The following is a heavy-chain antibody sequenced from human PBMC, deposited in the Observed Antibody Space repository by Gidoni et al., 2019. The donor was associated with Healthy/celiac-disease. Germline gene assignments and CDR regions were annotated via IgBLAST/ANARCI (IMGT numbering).Heavy chain of an antibody. CDR1: GGSFSGYY. V-gene: IGHV4-34*01. D-gene: IGHD4-17*01. J-gene: IGHJ6*03. CDR3: ARGGDGTPDYYYYYMDV. Sequence: QVQLQQWGAGLLKPSETLSLTCAVYGGSFSGYYWSWIRQPPGKGLEWIGEINHSGSTNYNPSLKSRVTISVDTAKNQFSLKLSSVTAADTAVYYCARGGDGTPDYYYYYMDVWGKGTTVTVSS. CDR2: INHSGST.